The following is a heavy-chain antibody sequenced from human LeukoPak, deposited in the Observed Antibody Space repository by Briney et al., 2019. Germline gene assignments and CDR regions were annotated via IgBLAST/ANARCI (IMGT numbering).Heavy chain of an antibody. J-gene: IGHJ6*03. CDR3: ARVSGSYSLYYYMDV. V-gene: IGHV3-23*01. Sequence: GGSLRLSCAASGSTFSSYAMSWVRQAPGKGLEWVSAISGSGGSTYYADSVKGRFTISRDNSKNTLYLQMNRLRAEDTAVYYCARVSGSYSLYYYMDVWGKGTTVTVSS. CDR1: GSTFSSYA. CDR2: ISGSGGST. D-gene: IGHD1-26*01.